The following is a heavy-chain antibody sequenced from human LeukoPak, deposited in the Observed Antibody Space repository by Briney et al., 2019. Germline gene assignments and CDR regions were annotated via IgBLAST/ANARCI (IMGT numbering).Heavy chain of an antibody. J-gene: IGHJ4*02. CDR3: ARHTGGIAVAGEYYFDY. CDR1: GGSISSSSYY. V-gene: IGHV4-39*01. D-gene: IGHD6-19*01. CDR2: IYYSGST. Sequence: SGTLSLTCTVSGGSISSSSYYWGWIRQPPGKGLEWIGSIYYSGSTYYNPSLKSRVTISVDTSKNQFSLKLSSVTAADTAVYYCARHTGGIAVAGEYYFDYWGQGTLVTVSS.